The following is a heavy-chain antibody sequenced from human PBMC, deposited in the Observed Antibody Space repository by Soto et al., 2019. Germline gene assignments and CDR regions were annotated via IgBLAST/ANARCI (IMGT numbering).Heavy chain of an antibody. Sequence: SLRLSCASSGFTFGDYGMHWVRQAPGKGLEWVATMSYDGSNKYYGDSVKGRFTISRDNSKNTLFLQMNSLRPEDTAIYYCAKDWSGIVVVAGHAHWGDVTRGTASS. D-gene: IGHD2-21*02. J-gene: IGHJ4*01. CDR3: AKDWSGIVVVAGHAH. CDR1: GFTFGDYG. V-gene: IGHV3-30*18. CDR2: MSYDGSNK.